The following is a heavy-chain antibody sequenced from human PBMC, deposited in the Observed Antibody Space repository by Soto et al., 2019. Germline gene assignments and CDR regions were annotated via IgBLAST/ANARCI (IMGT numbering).Heavy chain of an antibody. V-gene: IGHV1-69*02. CDR3: ARGKSGSPGDY. CDR2: IIPILGIA. D-gene: IGHD1-26*01. J-gene: IGHJ4*02. CDR1: GGTFSSYT. Sequence: QVQLVQSGAEVKKPGSSVKVSCKASGGTFSSYTISWVRQAPGQGLEWMGRIIPILGIANYAQKFQGRVTXTXXKSTSTAYMELSSLRSEDTAVYYCARGKSGSPGDYWGQGTLVTVSS.